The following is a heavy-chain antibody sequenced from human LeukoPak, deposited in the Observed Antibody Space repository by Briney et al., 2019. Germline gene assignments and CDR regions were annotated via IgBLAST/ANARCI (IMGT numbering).Heavy chain of an antibody. CDR1: GYTFINNW. V-gene: IGHV1-46*01. CDR2: INPTGTRT. CDR3: ARDNSVGGIAWWFDP. D-gene: IGHD3-10*01. Sequence: ASVKVSCTASGYTFINNWMHWVRQAPGQGLEWVGLINPTGTRTLYAQKFQGRVTLTRDMSTTTDYMELSSLTSEDTAVYYCARDNSVGGIAWWFDPWGQGTLVTVSS. J-gene: IGHJ5*02.